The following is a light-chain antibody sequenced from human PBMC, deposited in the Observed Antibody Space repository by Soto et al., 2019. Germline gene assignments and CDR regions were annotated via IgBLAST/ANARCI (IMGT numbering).Light chain of an antibody. Sequence: DNQMTQSPSSLSASVGDRVTITCRASQDISKYLAWYQQKPGQVPKLLIYAASTLHSGVPSRFSGSGSGTEFTLSISSLQPEDVASYYCQKYNGAALTFGGGTKVEIK. CDR1: QDISKY. J-gene: IGKJ4*01. V-gene: IGKV1-27*01. CDR3: QKYNGAALT. CDR2: AAS.